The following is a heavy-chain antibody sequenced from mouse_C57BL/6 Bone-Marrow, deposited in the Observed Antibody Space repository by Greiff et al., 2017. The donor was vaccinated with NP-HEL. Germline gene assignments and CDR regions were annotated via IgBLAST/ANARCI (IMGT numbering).Heavy chain of an antibody. D-gene: IGHD1-1*01. CDR3: AREGYGSSYPWYFDV. V-gene: IGHV1-22*01. J-gene: IGHJ1*03. CDR1: GYTFTDYN. CDR2: INPNNGGT. Sequence: EVQLQQSGPELVKPGASVKMSCKASGYTFTDYNMHWVKQSHGKSLEWIGYINPNNGGTSYNQKFKGKATLTVNKSSSTAYMELRSLTSEDSAVYYCAREGYGSSYPWYFDVWGTGTTVTVSS.